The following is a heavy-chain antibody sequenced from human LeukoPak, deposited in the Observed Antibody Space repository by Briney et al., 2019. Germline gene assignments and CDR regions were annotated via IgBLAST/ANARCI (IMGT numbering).Heavy chain of an antibody. CDR3: ARGINGAKWLVPYYFDY. Sequence: PSETLSLTCTVSGGSISSYYWSWIRQPPGKGLEWIGYIYYSGSTNYNPSLKSRVTISVDTSKNQFSLKLSSVTAADTAVYYCARGINGAKWLVPYYFDYWGHGTLVTVSS. J-gene: IGHJ4*01. D-gene: IGHD6-19*01. CDR1: GGSISSYY. CDR2: IYYSGST. V-gene: IGHV4-59*08.